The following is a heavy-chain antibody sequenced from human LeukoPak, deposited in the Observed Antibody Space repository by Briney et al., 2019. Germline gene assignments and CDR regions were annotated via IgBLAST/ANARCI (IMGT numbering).Heavy chain of an antibody. D-gene: IGHD3-22*01. CDR1: GYTFTSYY. V-gene: IGHV1-46*01. Sequence: GASVKVSCKASGYTFTSYYMHWVRQAPGQGLEWMGIINPSGGSTSYAQKFQGRVTITADESTSTAYMELSSLRSEDTAVYYCARDDPEWLLLRAPAFDIWGQGTMVTVSS. J-gene: IGHJ3*02. CDR3: ARDDPEWLLLRAPAFDI. CDR2: INPSGGST.